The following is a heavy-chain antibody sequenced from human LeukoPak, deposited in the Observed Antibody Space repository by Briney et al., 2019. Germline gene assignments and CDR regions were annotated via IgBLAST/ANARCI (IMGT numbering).Heavy chain of an antibody. V-gene: IGHV4-39*07. CDR2: IYYSGST. Sequence: PSETLSLTCTVSGGSISSSSYYWGWIRQPPGKGLEWIRSIYYSGSTYYNPSLKSRVTISVDTSKNQFSLKLSSVTAADTAVYYCARIDSKILLFDYWGQGTLVTVSS. J-gene: IGHJ4*02. D-gene: IGHD3-22*01. CDR1: GGSISSSSYY. CDR3: ARIDSKILLFDY.